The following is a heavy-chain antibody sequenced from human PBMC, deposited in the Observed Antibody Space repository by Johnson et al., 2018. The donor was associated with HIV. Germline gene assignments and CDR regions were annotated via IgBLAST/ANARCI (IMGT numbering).Heavy chain of an antibody. J-gene: IGHJ3*02. CDR3: ALSTSWSIAFDI. V-gene: IGHV3-30*14. CDR1: GFTFSSYA. CDR2: ISYDGSNK. D-gene: IGHD6-13*01. Sequence: QVQLVESGGGVVQPGRSLRLSCAASGFTFSSYAMHWVRQAPGKGLEWVAVISYDGSNKYYADSVKGRFTISRDNSDNTLFLQMNSLRADDTAMYYCALSTSWSIAFDIWGQGTMVTVSS.